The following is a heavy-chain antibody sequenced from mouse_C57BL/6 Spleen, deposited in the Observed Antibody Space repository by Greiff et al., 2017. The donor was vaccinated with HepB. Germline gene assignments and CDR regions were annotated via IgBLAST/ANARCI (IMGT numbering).Heavy chain of an antibody. CDR1: GYTFTDYY. D-gene: IGHD2-3*01. Sequence: VQLQQSGAELVRPGASVKLSCKASGYTFTDYYINWVKQRPGQGLEWIARIYPGSGNTYYNEKFKGKATLTAEKSSSTAYMQLSSLTSEDSAVYFCAREDGYSYAMDYWGQGTSVTVSS. CDR2: IYPGSGNT. CDR3: AREDGYSYAMDY. V-gene: IGHV1-76*01. J-gene: IGHJ4*01.